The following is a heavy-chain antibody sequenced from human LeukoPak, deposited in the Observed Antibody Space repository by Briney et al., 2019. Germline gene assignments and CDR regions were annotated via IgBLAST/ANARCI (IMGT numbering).Heavy chain of an antibody. CDR1: GDSVSSNSAA. D-gene: IGHD2-2*01. CDR2: TYRRSKWSN. Sequence: SETLSLTCAISGDSVSSNSAAWNWIRQSPSRGLEWLGRTYRRSKWSNDYAPSVKSRIIINPDTSKNQFSLQLKSVTPEDTAVYYCARLQCTTSCYVDYWGQGTLVTVSS. CDR3: ARLQCTTSCYVDY. J-gene: IGHJ4*02. V-gene: IGHV6-1*01.